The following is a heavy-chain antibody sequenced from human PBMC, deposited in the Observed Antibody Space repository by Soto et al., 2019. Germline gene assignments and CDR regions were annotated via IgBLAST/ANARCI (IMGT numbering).Heavy chain of an antibody. CDR3: ARHNYGSGSTYFDY. CDR1: GGSTSSYY. CDR2: IYYSGST. J-gene: IGHJ4*02. V-gene: IGHV4-59*08. D-gene: IGHD3-10*01. Sequence: SETLSLTCTVSGGSTSSYYWSWIRQPPGKGLERIGYIYYSGSTNYNPSLKSRVTISVDTSKNQFSLNLNSMTAADTAVYYCARHNYGSGSTYFDYWGQGTLVTVSS.